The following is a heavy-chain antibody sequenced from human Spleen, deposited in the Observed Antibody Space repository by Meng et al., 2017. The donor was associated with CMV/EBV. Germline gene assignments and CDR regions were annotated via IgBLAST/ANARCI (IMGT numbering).Heavy chain of an antibody. CDR3: ALSGGNSDGYFDH. D-gene: IGHD4-23*01. CDR1: GLSLSTSGGD. V-gene: IGHV2-5*01. J-gene: IGHJ2*01. CDR2: IYWNEDK. Sequence: SGPTQVTPTQTLTPISTYSGLSLSTSGGDVGWIRQPPGKALEWLALIYWNEDKRYSPSLKGRHTINKDTSKNQVVLTMTNMDPVDTATYFCALSGGNSDGYFDHWGRGTLVTVSS.